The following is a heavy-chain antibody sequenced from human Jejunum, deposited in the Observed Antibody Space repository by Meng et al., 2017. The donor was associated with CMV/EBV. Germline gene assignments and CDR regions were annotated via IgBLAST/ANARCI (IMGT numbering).Heavy chain of an antibody. Sequence: GSISDANSYWGWIRQSPGKGLEWIASIYYSGLTYYNPSLQSRVTISVDTSRNQFSLRLNSVTAADAAVYYCARLVASRPGGGYFVSWGQGTLVTVSS. J-gene: IGHJ4*02. V-gene: IGHV4-39*01. D-gene: IGHD6-6*01. CDR2: IYYSGLT. CDR3: ARLVASRPGGGYFVS. CDR1: GSISDANSY.